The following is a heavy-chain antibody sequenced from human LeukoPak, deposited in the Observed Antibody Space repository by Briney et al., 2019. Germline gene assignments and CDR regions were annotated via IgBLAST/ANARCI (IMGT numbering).Heavy chain of an antibody. D-gene: IGHD2-21*02. V-gene: IGHV1-69*13. CDR3: ARANCGGDCYYYFDY. J-gene: IGHJ4*02. CDR2: IIPIFGTA. CDR1: GGTFSSYA. Sequence: ASVKVSCKASGGTFSSYAISWVRQAPGQGLEWMGGIIPIFGTANYAQKFQGRVTITADESTSTAYMELSSLRSEDTAVYYCARANCGGDCYYYFDYWGQGTLVTVSS.